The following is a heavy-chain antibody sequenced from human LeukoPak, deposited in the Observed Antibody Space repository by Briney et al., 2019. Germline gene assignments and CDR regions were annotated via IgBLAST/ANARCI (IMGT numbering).Heavy chain of an antibody. J-gene: IGHJ4*02. Sequence: PGGTLRLSCAASGFTFSSYSMNWVRQAPGKGLEWVSSISSSSSYIYYADSVKGRFTISRDNAKNSLYLQMNSLRAEDTAVYYCARGQVGATHYWGQGTLVTVSS. D-gene: IGHD1-26*01. CDR1: GFTFSSYS. CDR3: ARGQVGATHY. V-gene: IGHV3-21*01. CDR2: ISSSSSYI.